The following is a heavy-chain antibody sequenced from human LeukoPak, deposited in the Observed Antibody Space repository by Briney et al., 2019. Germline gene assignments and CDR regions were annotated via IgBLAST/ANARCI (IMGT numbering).Heavy chain of an antibody. Sequence: GGSLRLSCAASGFTVSRNYLSWVRQAPGKGLVGASVIYSGGSTYYADSVKGRFTISIDDSKNMLYLQMNSLRAEDTAVYYCARDSSSGRYHNYWGQGTLVTVSS. CDR2: IYSGGST. J-gene: IGHJ4*02. D-gene: IGHD6-19*01. CDR1: GFTVSRNY. V-gene: IGHV3-66*01. CDR3: ARDSSSGRYHNY.